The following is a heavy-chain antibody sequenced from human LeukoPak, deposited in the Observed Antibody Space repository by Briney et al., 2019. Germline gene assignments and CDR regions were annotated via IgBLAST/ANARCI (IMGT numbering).Heavy chain of an antibody. CDR2: IKQDESEK. V-gene: IGHV3-7*01. J-gene: IGHJ4*02. D-gene: IGHD1-1*01. Sequence: PGGPLRLSCAASGFTFSSYWMSWVRQAPGKGLEWVANIKQDESEKYYVDSVKGRFTISRDNAKNSLYLQMNNLRAEDTAVYYCARDKIEGPTKLDYWGQGILVTVSS. CDR1: GFTFSSYW. CDR3: ARDKIEGPTKLDY.